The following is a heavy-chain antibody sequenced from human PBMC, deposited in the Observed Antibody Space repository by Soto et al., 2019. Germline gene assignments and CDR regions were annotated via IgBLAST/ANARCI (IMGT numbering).Heavy chain of an antibody. D-gene: IGHD2-15*01. CDR1: GYSFANYW. CDR3: TRHPSIGGLDV. J-gene: IGHJ6*02. V-gene: IGHV5-10-1*01. CDR2: FNPSDSYT. Sequence: PGESLKISCQGSGYSFANYWISWVRQMPGKGLEWMGRFNPSDSYTDYNPSFQGHVTISADKSISTAYVQWSSLKASDTAMYFCTRHPSIGGLDVWGQGTAVTVSS.